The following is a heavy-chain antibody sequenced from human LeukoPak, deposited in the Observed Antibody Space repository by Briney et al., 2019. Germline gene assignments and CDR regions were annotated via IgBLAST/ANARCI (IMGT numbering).Heavy chain of an antibody. D-gene: IGHD2-15*01. CDR2: VSNNGGST. J-gene: IGHJ4*02. CDR1: GFTFSSYA. CDR3: ATYCSGGSCNLYRFSFFDN. V-gene: IGHV3-23*01. Sequence: GGSLRLSCAASGFTFSSYAMSWVRQAPGKGLEWVSGVSNNGGSTFYADSVKGRFTISRDNYKNTLYLQMNSLRVEDTAVYYCATYCSGGSCNLYRFSFFDNWGQGTLVTVSS.